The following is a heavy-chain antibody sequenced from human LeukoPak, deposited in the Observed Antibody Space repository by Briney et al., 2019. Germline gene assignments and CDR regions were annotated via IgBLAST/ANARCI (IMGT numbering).Heavy chain of an antibody. CDR1: GGSISSYY. J-gene: IGHJ4*02. D-gene: IGHD3-9*01. Sequence: SETLSLTCTVSGGSISSYYWSWIRQPPGKGLEWIGYIYYSGSTNYNPSLKSRVNISVDTSKNQFSLKLSSVTAADTAVYYCARAPRAYDILTGYYPAPWFDYWGQGTLVTVSS. V-gene: IGHV4-59*01. CDR2: IYYSGST. CDR3: ARAPRAYDILTGYYPAPWFDY.